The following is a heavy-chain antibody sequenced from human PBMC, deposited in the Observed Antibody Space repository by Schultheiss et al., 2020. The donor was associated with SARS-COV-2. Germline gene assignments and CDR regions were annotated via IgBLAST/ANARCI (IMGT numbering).Heavy chain of an antibody. J-gene: IGHJ6*03. D-gene: IGHD3-3*01. CDR1: GFTFSSYW. V-gene: IGHV3-74*01. CDR2: INSDGSST. CDR3: ARDPVLRFLEWLPPMDV. Sequence: GGSLRLSCAASGFTFSSYWMHWVRQAPGKGLVWVSRINSDGSSTSYADSVKGRFTISRDNAKNTLYLQMNSLRAEDTAVYYCARDPVLRFLEWLPPMDVWGKGTTVTVSS.